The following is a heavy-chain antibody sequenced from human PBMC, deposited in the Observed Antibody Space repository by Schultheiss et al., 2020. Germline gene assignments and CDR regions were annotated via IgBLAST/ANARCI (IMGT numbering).Heavy chain of an antibody. CDR2: ITVNGGGT. Sequence: GGSLRLSCAASGFTFISFAMTWVRQAPGKGLEWLSSITVNGGGTYYADSVKGRFTIARDNSKNTLYLQMNSLRAEDTAVYYCAKDRYSGYDLFDYWGQGTLVTVSS. D-gene: IGHD5-12*01. CDR3: AKDRYSGYDLFDY. CDR1: GFTFISFA. J-gene: IGHJ4*02. V-gene: IGHV3-23*01.